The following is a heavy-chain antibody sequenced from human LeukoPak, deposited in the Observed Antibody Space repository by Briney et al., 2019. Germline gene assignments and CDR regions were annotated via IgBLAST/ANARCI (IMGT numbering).Heavy chain of an antibody. CDR1: GGSISSGDYY. CDR2: IYYSGST. D-gene: IGHD3-22*01. J-gene: IGHJ5*02. Sequence: PSETLSLTCTVSGGSISSGDYYWSWIRQPPGNGLEWIGYIYYSGSTYYNPSLKSRVTISVDTSKNQFSLQLSSVTAADTAVYYCAREGGDSSGYYSGRNWFDPWGQGTLVTVSS. CDR3: AREGGDSSGYYSGRNWFDP. V-gene: IGHV4-30-4*08.